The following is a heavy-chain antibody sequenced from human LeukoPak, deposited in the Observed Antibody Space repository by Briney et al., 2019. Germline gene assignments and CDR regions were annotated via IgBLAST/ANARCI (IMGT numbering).Heavy chain of an antibody. J-gene: IGHJ4*01. D-gene: IGHD3-9*01. CDR1: GGSISSYY. CDR2: IYYSGST. Sequence: SETLSLTCTVSGGSISSYYWSWIRQPPGKGLEWIGYIYYSGSTNYNPSLKSRVTISVDTSKNQFSLKLSSVTAADTAVYYCARQGPPNYDILTGNDGGFDYWGQGTLVTVSS. CDR3: ARQGPPNYDILTGNDGGFDY. V-gene: IGHV4-59*01.